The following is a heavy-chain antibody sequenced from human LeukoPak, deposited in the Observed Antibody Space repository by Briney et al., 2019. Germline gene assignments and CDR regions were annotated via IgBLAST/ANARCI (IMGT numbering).Heavy chain of an antibody. V-gene: IGHV3-33*01. CDR1: GFTFSSYG. J-gene: IGHJ4*02. CDR2: IWYDGSNK. Sequence: PGRSLRLSCAASGFTFSSYGMHWVRQAPGTGLEWVAVIWYDGSNKYYADSVKGRFTISRDNSKNTLYLQMNSLRAEDTAVYYCARVFHYDFWSGYYPLDFDYWGQGTLVTVSS. CDR3: ARVFHYDFWSGYYPLDFDY. D-gene: IGHD3-3*01.